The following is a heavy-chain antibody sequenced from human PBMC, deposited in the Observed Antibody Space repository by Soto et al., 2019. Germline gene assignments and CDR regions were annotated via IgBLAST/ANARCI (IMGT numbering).Heavy chain of an antibody. CDR1: GFTFSSYG. J-gene: IGHJ4*02. Sequence: GGSLRLSCAASGFTFSSYGMHWVRQAPGKGLEWVAVISYDGSNKYYADSVKGRFTNSRDNSKNTLYLQMNSLRAEDTAVYYCAKDTSDDRIQLWVLDYWGQGTLVTVSS. D-gene: IGHD5-18*01. CDR2: ISYDGSNK. V-gene: IGHV3-30*18. CDR3: AKDTSDDRIQLWVLDY.